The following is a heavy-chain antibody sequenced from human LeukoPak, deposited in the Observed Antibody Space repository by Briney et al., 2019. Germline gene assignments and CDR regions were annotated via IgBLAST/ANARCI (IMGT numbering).Heavy chain of an antibody. V-gene: IGHV3-21*01. CDR3: ATGVGSSWKLFDY. CDR2: ISSSSSYI. D-gene: IGHD6-13*01. J-gene: IGHJ4*02. CDR1: GFTFSSYS. Sequence: GGTLRLFCAASGFTFSSYSMNWVRQAPGKGLEWVSSISSSSSYIYYADSAKGRFTISRDNAKNSRYLQMKSLRAEDTAVYYCATGVGSSWKLFDYWGQGTLVTVSS.